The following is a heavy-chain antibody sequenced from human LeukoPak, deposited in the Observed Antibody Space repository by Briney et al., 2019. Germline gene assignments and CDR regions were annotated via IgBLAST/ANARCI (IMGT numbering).Heavy chain of an antibody. CDR1: GFTVSSNY. Sequence: GGSLRLSCAASGFTVSSNYMSWVRQAPGKGLEWVSVIYSGGSTYYADSVKGRFTISRDNSKNTLYLQMNSLRAEDTAVYYCASLTAMVPTYYSGMDVWGQGTTVTVSS. J-gene: IGHJ6*02. D-gene: IGHD5-18*01. V-gene: IGHV3-53*01. CDR2: IYSGGST. CDR3: ASLTAMVPTYYSGMDV.